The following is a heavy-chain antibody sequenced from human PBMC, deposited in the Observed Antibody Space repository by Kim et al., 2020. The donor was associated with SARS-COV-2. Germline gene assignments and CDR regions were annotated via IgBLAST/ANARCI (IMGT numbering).Heavy chain of an antibody. V-gene: IGHV3-72*01. CDR3: LRVSGNYPDY. Sequence: GGSLRLSCVVSGFTFSDHYMDWVRQAPGKGLEWLGRSRNKANSYTTEYAATVKGRFTISRDDSKNSLFLQMNSLKTEDTAVYYCLRVSGNYPDYWGQGT. D-gene: IGHD1-26*01. CDR2: SRNKANSYTT. J-gene: IGHJ4*02. CDR1: GFTFSDHY.